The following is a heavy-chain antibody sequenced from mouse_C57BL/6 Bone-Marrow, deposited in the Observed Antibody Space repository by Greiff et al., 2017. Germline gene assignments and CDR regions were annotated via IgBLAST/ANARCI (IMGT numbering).Heavy chain of an antibody. CDR1: GYSFTDYN. Sequence: QLQQSGPELVKPGASVKISCKASGYSFTDYNMNWVKQSNGKGLEWIGVINPNYGTTSYNQKFKGKATLTVDQSSSTAYMQLNSLTSEDSAVYYRAMGYEYDYAMDYWGQGTSVTVSS. D-gene: IGHD2-4*01. J-gene: IGHJ4*01. CDR3: AMGYEYDYAMDY. CDR2: INPNYGTT. V-gene: IGHV1-39*01.